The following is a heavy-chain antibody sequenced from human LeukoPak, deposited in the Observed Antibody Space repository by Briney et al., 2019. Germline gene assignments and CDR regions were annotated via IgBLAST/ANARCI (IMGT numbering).Heavy chain of an antibody. CDR1: GFTFSSYG. Sequence: GGSLRLSCAASGFTFSSYGMHWVRQAPGKGLEWVAVISYDGSNKYYAGSVKGRFTISRDNSKNTLYLQMNSLRAEDTAVYYCAKEVATMNYFDYWGQGTLVTVSS. J-gene: IGHJ4*02. D-gene: IGHD5-12*01. V-gene: IGHV3-30*18. CDR2: ISYDGSNK. CDR3: AKEVATMNYFDY.